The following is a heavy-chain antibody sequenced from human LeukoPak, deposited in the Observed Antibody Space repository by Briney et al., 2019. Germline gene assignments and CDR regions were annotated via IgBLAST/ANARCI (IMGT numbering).Heavy chain of an antibody. CDR1: GYTITGYY. CDR2: INPNNGGA. D-gene: IGHD1-1*01. CDR3: GRDRHWNQGNFDY. V-gene: IGHV1-2*02. J-gene: IGHJ4*02. Sequence: ASVKVSCKAFGYTITGYYIHWVRQAPGQGLEWMGWINPNNGGANSAQKFQGRVTMTRDTSIGTAYMELNRLTYDDTAVYYCGRDRHWNQGNFDYWGQGTLVTVSS.